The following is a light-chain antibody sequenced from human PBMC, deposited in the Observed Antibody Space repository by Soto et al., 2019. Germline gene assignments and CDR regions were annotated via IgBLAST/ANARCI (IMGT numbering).Light chain of an antibody. Sequence: QSALTQPASVSGSPGQSITISCTGTSSDIGGYKYVSWYQHHPGKAPKLMIYEVNYRPSGVSNRFYGSRSGNTASLTISGLQAEDEADYFCSSYTSSTTLVFGTGTKVTVL. J-gene: IGLJ1*01. CDR3: SSYTSSTTLV. V-gene: IGLV2-14*01. CDR2: EVN. CDR1: SSDIGGYKY.